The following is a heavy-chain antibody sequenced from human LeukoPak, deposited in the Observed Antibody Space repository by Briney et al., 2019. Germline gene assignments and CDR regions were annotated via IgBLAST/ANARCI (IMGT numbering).Heavy chain of an antibody. V-gene: IGHV4-61*02. Sequence: SETLSLTCTVSGGSISSGSYYWSWIRQPAGKGLEWIGRIYTSGSTNYNPSLKSRVTISVDTSKNQLSLRLRSVTAADTAVYYCARVGTMVRVGYYFDYWGQGTLVTVSS. CDR3: ARVGTMVRVGYYFDY. CDR1: GGSISSGSYY. D-gene: IGHD3-10*01. J-gene: IGHJ4*02. CDR2: IYTSGST.